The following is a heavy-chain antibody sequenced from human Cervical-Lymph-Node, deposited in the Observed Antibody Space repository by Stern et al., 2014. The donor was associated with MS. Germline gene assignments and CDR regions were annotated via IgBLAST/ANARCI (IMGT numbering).Heavy chain of an antibody. CDR3: AKVGAAGYFFDT. J-gene: IGHJ4*02. CDR1: GLTFSSYA. CDR2: ISDNGSGT. V-gene: IGHV3-23*04. Sequence: EVQLVASEGGLVQPGGSLRLSCAASGLTFSSYAMSWVRQAPGKGLEWVSAISDNGSGTYYADSVKGRFTISRDNSKNTLYLQMNGLRAGDTAVYYCAKVGAAGYFFDTWGQGTLVTVSS. D-gene: IGHD1-26*01.